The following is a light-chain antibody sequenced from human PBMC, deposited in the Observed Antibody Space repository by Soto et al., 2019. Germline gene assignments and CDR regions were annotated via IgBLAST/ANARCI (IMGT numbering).Light chain of an antibody. CDR1: NSNIGNNY. V-gene: IGLV1-51*02. CDR2: ENN. CDR3: VAWDDSLSAGV. Sequence: QSVLTQPPSVSAAPGQRVTVSCSGSNSNIGNNYVSWYHHLPGAAPKLLIYENNQRPSGIADRFSGSKSGTSATLGITGLQPGDEGDYYCVAWDDSLSAGVFGGGTKLTVL. J-gene: IGLJ3*02.